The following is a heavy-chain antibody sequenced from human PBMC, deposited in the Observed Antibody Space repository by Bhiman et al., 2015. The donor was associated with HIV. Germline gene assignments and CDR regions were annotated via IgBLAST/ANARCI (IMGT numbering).Heavy chain of an antibody. CDR2: ISSSSSYI. D-gene: IGHD6-19*01. J-gene: IGHJ4*02. Sequence: EVQLVESGGGLVKPGGSLRLSCAASGFTFSSYIMNWVRQAPGKGLEWVSSISSSSSYIYYADSVKGRFTISRDNAKNSLYLQMNNLRAEDTAVYYCARDRRGSGSGWYCDYWGQGTLVTVSS. CDR1: GFTFSSYI. CDR3: ARDRRGSGSGWYCDY. V-gene: IGHV3-21*01.